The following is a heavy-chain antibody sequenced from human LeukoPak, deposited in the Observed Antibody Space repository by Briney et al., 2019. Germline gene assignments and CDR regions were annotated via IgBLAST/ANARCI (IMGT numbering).Heavy chain of an antibody. CDR1: GFTFSSYA. J-gene: IGHJ4*02. CDR3: ARDRPTQVRNDY. V-gene: IGHV3-30-3*01. Sequence: GGSLRLSCAASGFTFSSYAMHWVRQAPGKGLEWVAVISYDGSNKYYADFVKGRFTTSRDNSKNTLYLQMNSLRAEDTAVYYCARDRPTQVRNDYWGQGTLVTVSS. CDR2: ISYDGSNK.